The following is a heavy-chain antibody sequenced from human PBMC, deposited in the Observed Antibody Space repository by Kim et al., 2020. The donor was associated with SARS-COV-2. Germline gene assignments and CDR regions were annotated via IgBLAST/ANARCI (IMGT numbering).Heavy chain of an antibody. D-gene: IGHD2-2*01. J-gene: IGHJ4*02. Sequence: KGRFTIFRDNSKNTLYLQMNSLRAEDTAVYYCARDRLGYCSSTSCQIMSKWGQGTLVTVSS. CDR3: ARDRLGYCSSTSCQIMSK. V-gene: IGHV3-30*01.